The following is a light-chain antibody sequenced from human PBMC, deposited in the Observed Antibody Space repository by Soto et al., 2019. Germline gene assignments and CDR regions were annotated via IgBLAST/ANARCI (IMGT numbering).Light chain of an antibody. CDR1: SSNIGSKT. J-gene: IGLJ2*01. V-gene: IGLV1-44*01. CDR3: AAWDDSLNGVL. CDR2: NND. Sequence: QSVLTQPPSASGTPGQRVTISCSGSSSNIGSKTVNWYQQLPGTAPKLLMYNNDQRPSGVPDRFSGSKSGTSASLAISGPQSEDEADYYYAAWDDSLNGVLFGGGTKLTVL.